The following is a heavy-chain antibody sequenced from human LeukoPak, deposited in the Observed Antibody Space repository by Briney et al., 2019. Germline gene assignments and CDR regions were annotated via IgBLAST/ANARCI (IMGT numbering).Heavy chain of an antibody. CDR2: IWYDGSNK. J-gene: IGHJ2*01. CDR1: GFTFSSYG. Sequence: GKSLRLSCAASGFTFSSYGMHWVRQAPGKGLEWVAVIWYDGSNKYYADSVKGRFTISRDNSKNTLYLQMNSLRAEDTAVYYCARESGYCSGGSCYSLWYFDLWGRGTLVTVSS. V-gene: IGHV3-33*01. D-gene: IGHD2-15*01. CDR3: ARESGYCSGGSCYSLWYFDL.